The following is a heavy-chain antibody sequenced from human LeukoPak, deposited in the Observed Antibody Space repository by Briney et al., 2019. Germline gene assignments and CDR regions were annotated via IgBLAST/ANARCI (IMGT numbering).Heavy chain of an antibody. CDR2: IYTRGST. J-gene: IGHJ1*01. CDR3: AREGPGYDFWSGYYTEYFQH. CDR1: GGSISSGSYY. D-gene: IGHD3-3*01. Sequence: SETLSLTCTVSGGSISSGSYYWSWIRQPAGKGLEWIGRIYTRGSTNYNPSLKSRVTISGDTPKHQFSLKLSSVTAADPAVYYCAREGPGYDFWSGYYTEYFQHWGQGTLVTVSS. V-gene: IGHV4-61*02.